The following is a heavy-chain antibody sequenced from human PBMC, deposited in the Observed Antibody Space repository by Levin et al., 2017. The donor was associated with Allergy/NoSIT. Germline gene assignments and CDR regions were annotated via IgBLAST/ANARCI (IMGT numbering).Heavy chain of an antibody. V-gene: IGHV3-11*05. CDR1: GFTFSDYY. CDR2: ISSSSSYT. CDR3: ARDRRPYGSGSYYWFDY. D-gene: IGHD3-10*01. J-gene: IGHJ4*02. Sequence: GGSLRLSCAASGFTFSDYYMSWIRQAPGKGLEWVSYISSSSSYTNYADSVKGRFTISRDNAKNSLYLQMNSLRAEDTAVYDCARDRRPYGSGSYYWFDYWGQGTLVTVSS.